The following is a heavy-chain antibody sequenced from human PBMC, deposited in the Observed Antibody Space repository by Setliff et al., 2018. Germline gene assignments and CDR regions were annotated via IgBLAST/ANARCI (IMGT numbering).Heavy chain of an antibody. J-gene: IGHJ4*02. CDR1: GFRFSTRD. CDR2: ISSSGSTI. V-gene: IGHV3-48*03. CDR3: ASATGY. Sequence: PGGSLRLSCAASGFRFSTRDMHWVRQAPGKGLEWVSYISSSGSTIYYVDSVKGRFTISRDNAKTSLYLLMNSLRADDTAVYFCASATGYWGQGILVTVPQ.